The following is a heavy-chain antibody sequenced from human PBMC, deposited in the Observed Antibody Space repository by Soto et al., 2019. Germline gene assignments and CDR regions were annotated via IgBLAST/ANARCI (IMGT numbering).Heavy chain of an antibody. D-gene: IGHD2-15*01. Sequence: QLQLQESGPGLVKPSETLSLTCSVSGGSISSSRSYWGWIRQPPGKRLEWIGTISYSGNTYYNPSLKSRGTMSVDTSKNQSSRKLGSVTAADTAVYYCASLGGSEILGYCFDYWGQGTLVTVSS. CDR2: ISYSGNT. CDR3: ASLGGSEILGYCFDY. V-gene: IGHV4-39*01. CDR1: GGSISSSRSY. J-gene: IGHJ4*02.